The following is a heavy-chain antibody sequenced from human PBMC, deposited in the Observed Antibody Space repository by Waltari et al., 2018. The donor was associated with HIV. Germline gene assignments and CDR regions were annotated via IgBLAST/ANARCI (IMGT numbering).Heavy chain of an antibody. Sequence: QLQLQESGPGLVKPSETLSLTCTVSGGSISSSSYYWGWIRQPPGKGLEWIGSIYYSGSTYYNPSLKSRVTISVDTSKNQFSLKLSSVTAADTAVYYCARVSDLGTDRIVVVVAAKGGFDACDIWGQGTMVTVSS. J-gene: IGHJ3*02. V-gene: IGHV4-39*07. D-gene: IGHD2-15*01. CDR1: GGSISSSSYY. CDR3: ARVSDLGTDRIVVVVAAKGGFDACDI. CDR2: IYYSGST.